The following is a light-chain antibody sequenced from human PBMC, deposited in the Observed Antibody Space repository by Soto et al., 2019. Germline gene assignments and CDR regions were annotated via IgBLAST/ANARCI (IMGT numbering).Light chain of an antibody. Sequence: QSVLAQPPSVSGSPGQSVTISCTATTTDIDNYDSVSWYQQAPGTAPKLIIYDVNNRPSGAPDRFSGSTSGNTASLTISGLQAEDETDYFCSLYSSNGSLMFGPGTKGTVL. J-gene: IGLJ1*01. CDR3: SLYSSNGSLM. CDR2: DVN. CDR1: TTDIDNYDS. V-gene: IGLV2-18*01.